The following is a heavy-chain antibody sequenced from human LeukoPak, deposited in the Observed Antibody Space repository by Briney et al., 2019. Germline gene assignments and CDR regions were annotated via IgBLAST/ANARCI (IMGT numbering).Heavy chain of an antibody. CDR1: GGSISSSSYY. CDR3: ARVRQPDDAFDI. D-gene: IGHD1-14*01. CDR2: IYYSGST. V-gene: IGHV4-39*07. J-gene: IGHJ3*02. Sequence: SETLSLTCTVSGGSISSSSYYWGWIRQPPVKGLEWIGSIYYSGSTYYNPSLKSRVTISVDTSKNQFSLQLSSVTAADTAVYYCARVRQPDDAFDIWGQGTMVTVSS.